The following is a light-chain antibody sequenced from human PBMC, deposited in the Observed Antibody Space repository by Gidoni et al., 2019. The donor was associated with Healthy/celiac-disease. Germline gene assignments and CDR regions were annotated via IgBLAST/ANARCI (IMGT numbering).Light chain of an antibody. Sequence: QSVLTQPPSASGAPGQTGTITCTGSSSNIGAGYDLHWYQQLPGTAPNLLIYGNSNRPSGVPDRFSGSKSGTSASLAITGLQAEDEADYYCQSDDSSLSAWVFGGGTKLTVL. J-gene: IGLJ3*02. CDR1: SSNIGAGYD. CDR2: GNS. V-gene: IGLV1-40*01. CDR3: QSDDSSLSAWV.